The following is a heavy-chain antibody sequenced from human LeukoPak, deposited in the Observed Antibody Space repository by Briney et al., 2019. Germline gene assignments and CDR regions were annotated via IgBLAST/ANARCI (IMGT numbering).Heavy chain of an antibody. J-gene: IGHJ4*02. CDR3: ASRPDGAQGPFDF. D-gene: IGHD4-17*01. Sequence: GGSLRLSCAASGFTFNTHGMHWVRQAPGKGLEWLAIIWSDGTSKYYADSVKGRLTISRDNSMNTLFLQMNSLRAEDTAVYYCASRPDGAQGPFDFWGQGTLVTVSS. CDR1: GFTFNTHG. V-gene: IGHV3-33*03. CDR2: IWSDGTSK.